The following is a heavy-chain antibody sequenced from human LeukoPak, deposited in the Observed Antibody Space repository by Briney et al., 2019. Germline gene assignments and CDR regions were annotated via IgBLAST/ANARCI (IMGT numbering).Heavy chain of an antibody. D-gene: IGHD2-15*01. CDR3: AKNLYCGGGSCYPSALGMDV. CDR1: GFTFSSYA. V-gene: IGHV3-23*01. J-gene: IGHJ6*02. Sequence: GGSLRLSCAASGFTFSSYAMSWVRQAPGKGLEWVSSISGSGNRTYYADSVKGRFTISRDNSKNTLFLQMNSLRAEDTAVYYCAKNLYCGGGSCYPSALGMDVWGQGATVTVSS. CDR2: ISGSGNRT.